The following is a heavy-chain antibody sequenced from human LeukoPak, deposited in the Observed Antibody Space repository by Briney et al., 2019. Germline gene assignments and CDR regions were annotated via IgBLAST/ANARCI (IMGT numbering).Heavy chain of an antibody. CDR1: GFTFSSYA. Sequence: GGSLRLSCAASGFTFSSYAVSWVRQAPGKGLEWVSAISGSGGSTYYADSVKGRFTISRDNSKNTLYLQMNSLRAEDTAVYYCAKGYIWFGELLGSYWGQGTLVTVSS. J-gene: IGHJ4*02. CDR3: AKGYIWFGELLGSY. V-gene: IGHV3-23*01. D-gene: IGHD3-10*01. CDR2: ISGSGGST.